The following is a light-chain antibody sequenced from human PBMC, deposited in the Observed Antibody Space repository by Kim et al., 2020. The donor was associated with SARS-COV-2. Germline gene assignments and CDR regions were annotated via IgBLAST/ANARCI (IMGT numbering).Light chain of an antibody. CDR1: QSVGNN. CDR2: GAS. CDR3: HQYNDWPPGDT. Sequence: PGERATLCCRASQSVGNNVAWYQHKPGQAPRVLIYGASTRATGIPARFSGSGSGTEFTLSISSLQSEDFAVYFCHQYNDWPPGDTFGQGTKLEIK. J-gene: IGKJ2*01. V-gene: IGKV3-15*01.